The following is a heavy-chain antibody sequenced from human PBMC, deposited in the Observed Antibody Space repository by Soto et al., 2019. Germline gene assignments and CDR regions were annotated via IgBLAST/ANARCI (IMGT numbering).Heavy chain of an antibody. CDR1: GYTLTELS. V-gene: IGHV1-24*01. CDR2: FDPEDGET. Sequence: ASVKVSCKVSGYTLTELSMHWVRQAPGKGLEWMGGFDPEDGETIHAQKFQGRVTMTEDTSPDTAYMELSSLRSEDTAVYYCATASAVTTSSFDYWGQGTLVTVSS. D-gene: IGHD4-17*01. CDR3: ATASAVTTSSFDY. J-gene: IGHJ4*02.